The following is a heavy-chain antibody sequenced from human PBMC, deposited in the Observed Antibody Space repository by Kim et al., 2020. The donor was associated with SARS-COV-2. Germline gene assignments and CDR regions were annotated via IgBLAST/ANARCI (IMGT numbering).Heavy chain of an antibody. Sequence: DSVEGRSTISRDKSKHTLYLQMNSLTAEDTAVYYCATDFTSCYDVCHFDYWGPGTLVTVSS. J-gene: IGHJ4*02. D-gene: IGHD2-2*01. V-gene: IGHV3-30*02. CDR3: ATDFTSCYDVCHFDY.